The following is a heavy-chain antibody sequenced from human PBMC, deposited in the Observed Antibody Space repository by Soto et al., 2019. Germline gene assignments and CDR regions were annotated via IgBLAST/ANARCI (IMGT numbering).Heavy chain of an antibody. CDR1: GFTFSSYW. D-gene: IGHD6-19*01. CDR3: ARVGRSSGSLGY. V-gene: IGHV3-7*01. J-gene: IGHJ4*02. CDR2: LKQEGSEK. Sequence: EVQLVESGGGLVQPGGCLRLSCAASGFTFSSYWMTLVRQAPGKGLEWVANLKQEGSEKYYVDSVKGRFTISRDNAKNSLYLQMNSLRAEDTAVYYCARVGRSSGSLGYWGQGTLVTVSS.